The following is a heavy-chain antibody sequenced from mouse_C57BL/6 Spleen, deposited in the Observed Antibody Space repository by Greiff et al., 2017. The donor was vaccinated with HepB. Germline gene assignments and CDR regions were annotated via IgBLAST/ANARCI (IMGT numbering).Heavy chain of an antibody. CDR2: INPSTGGT. V-gene: IGHV1-42*01. Sequence: VQLKESGPELVKPGASVKISCKASGYSFTGYYMNWVKQSPEKSLEWIGEINPSTGGTTYNQKFKAKATLTVDKSSSTAYMQLKSLTSEDSAVYYCARGEYYGSSYYWYFDVWGTGTTVTVSS. CDR3: ARGEYYGSSYYWYFDV. CDR1: GYSFTGYY. D-gene: IGHD1-1*01. J-gene: IGHJ1*03.